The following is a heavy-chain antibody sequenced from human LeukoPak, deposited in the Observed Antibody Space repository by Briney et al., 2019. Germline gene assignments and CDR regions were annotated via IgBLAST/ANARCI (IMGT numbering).Heavy chain of an antibody. CDR2: ICDTGSP. CDR3: ARGAYGSGSGNGFNI. D-gene: IGHD3-10*01. J-gene: IGHJ3*02. V-gene: IGHV4-30-2*01. CDR1: GGSISSGAYC. Sequence: PSETLSLTCSVSGGSISSGAYCWSWIRQPPGKGLEWIGYICDTGSPFYTPSLKSRVTISVDTSKNQFSLNLSFVTAADTAVYYCARGAYGSGSGNGFNIWGQGTTVTVSS.